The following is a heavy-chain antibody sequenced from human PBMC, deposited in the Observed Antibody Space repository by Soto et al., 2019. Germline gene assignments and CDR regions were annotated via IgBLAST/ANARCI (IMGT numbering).Heavy chain of an antibody. Sequence: ASVKVSCKASGYTFTTYAMHWVRQAPGQRLEWMGWINAGNGNTKYSQKFQGRVTITRDTSASTAYMELSSLRSEDTAVFYCAREGLEDVLMEWFDYWGQGTLVTVSS. CDR3: AREGLEDVLMEWFDY. J-gene: IGHJ4*02. D-gene: IGHD2-8*01. CDR1: GYTFTTYA. V-gene: IGHV1-3*01. CDR2: INAGNGNT.